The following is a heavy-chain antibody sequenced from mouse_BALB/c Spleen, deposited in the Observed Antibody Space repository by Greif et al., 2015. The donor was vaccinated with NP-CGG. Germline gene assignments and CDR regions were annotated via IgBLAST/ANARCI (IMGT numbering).Heavy chain of an antibody. CDR2: INPSNGRT. CDR1: GYTFTSYW. J-gene: IGHJ4*01. V-gene: IGHV1S81*02. Sequence: VQLQQSGAELVKPGASVKLSCKASGYTFTSYWMHWVKQRPGQGLEWIGEINPSNGRTNYNEKYKSKATLTVDKSSSTAYMQPSSLTSEDSAVYYCARYYYAMDYWGQGTSVTVSS. CDR3: ARYYYAMDY.